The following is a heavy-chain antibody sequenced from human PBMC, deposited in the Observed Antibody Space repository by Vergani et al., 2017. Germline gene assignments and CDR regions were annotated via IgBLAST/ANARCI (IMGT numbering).Heavy chain of an antibody. D-gene: IGHD2-2*01. Sequence: QVQLQESGPGLVKPSETLSLTCTVSGGSISSYYWSWIRQPPGKGLEWIGEIYHSGSTNYNPSLKSRVTISVDKSKNQFSLKLSSVTAADTAVYYCARGYCSSTSCYHHGTPDWFDPWGQGTLVTVSS. CDR2: IYHSGST. CDR3: ARGYCSSTSCYHHGTPDWFDP. CDR1: GGSISSYY. V-gene: IGHV4-59*12. J-gene: IGHJ5*02.